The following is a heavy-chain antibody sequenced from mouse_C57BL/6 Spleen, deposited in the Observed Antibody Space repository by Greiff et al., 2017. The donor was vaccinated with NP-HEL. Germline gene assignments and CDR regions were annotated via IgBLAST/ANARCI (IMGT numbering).Heavy chain of an antibody. Sequence: QVQLQQPGAELVMPGASVKLSCKASGYTFTSYWMHWVKQRPGQGLEWIGEIDPSDSYTNYNQKFKGKSTLTVDKSSSPAYMQLSSLTSEDSAVYYCARRAGQVTFGDWGQGTTVTVSS. D-gene: IGHD3-2*02. CDR3: ARRAGQVTFGD. CDR2: IDPSDSYT. J-gene: IGHJ2*01. V-gene: IGHV1-69*01. CDR1: GYTFTSYW.